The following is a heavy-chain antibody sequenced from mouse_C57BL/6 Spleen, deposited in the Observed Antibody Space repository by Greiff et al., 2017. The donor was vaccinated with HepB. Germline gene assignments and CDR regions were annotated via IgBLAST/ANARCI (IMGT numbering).Heavy chain of an antibody. D-gene: IGHD3-2*02. Sequence: VHVKQSGAELVRPGASVKLSCTASGFNIKDYYMHWVKQRPEQGLEWIGRIDPEDGDTEYAPKFQGKATMTADTSSNTAYLQLSSLTSEDAAVYYCTRSSGSFDYWGQGTTLTVSS. V-gene: IGHV14-1*01. CDR2: IDPEDGDT. J-gene: IGHJ2*01. CDR3: TRSSGSFDY. CDR1: GFNIKDYY.